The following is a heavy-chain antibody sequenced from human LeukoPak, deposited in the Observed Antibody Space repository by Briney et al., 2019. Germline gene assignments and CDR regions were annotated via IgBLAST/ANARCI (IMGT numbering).Heavy chain of an antibody. Sequence: PSETLSLTCTVSGGYISSYYWSWIRQPPGKGLEWIGEINHSGSTNYNPSLKSRVTISVDTSKNQFSLKLSSVTAADTAVYYCARGGRDYGPWGQGTLVTVSS. D-gene: IGHD4/OR15-4a*01. J-gene: IGHJ5*02. CDR3: ARGGRDYGP. V-gene: IGHV4-34*01. CDR2: INHSGST. CDR1: GGYISSYY.